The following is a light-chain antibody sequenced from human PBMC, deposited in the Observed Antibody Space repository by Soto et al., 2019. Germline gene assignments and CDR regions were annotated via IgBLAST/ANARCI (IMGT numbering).Light chain of an antibody. CDR3: QYRKT. V-gene: IGKV3-11*01. CDR1: QSINY. J-gene: IGKJ5*01. CDR2: DVS. Sequence: EVGFIQSPATMSLSPGERDTLSCRASQSINYLAWYQHKPGQPPRLLIDDVSNRAIGIPARFSGSGSGTDFSLTISSLEPEDFAVYYCQYRKTLGQGTRLEIK.